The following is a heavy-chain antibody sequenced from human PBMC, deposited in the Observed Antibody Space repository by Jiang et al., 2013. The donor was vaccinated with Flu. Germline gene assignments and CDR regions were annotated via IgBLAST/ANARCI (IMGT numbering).Heavy chain of an antibody. D-gene: IGHD3-10*01. CDR3: ARDLLVSMVRGPSYYYYYGMDV. Sequence: VQLLESGGGLVEPGGSLRLSCAASGFTFSTYTMNWVRQAPGKGLEWVSSISSSGSYIYYADSVKGRFTISRDNAKNSLYLHMNSLRVEDRALYYCARDLLVSMVRGPSYYYYYGMDVWGQGTTVTVSS. CDR1: GFTFSTYT. V-gene: IGHV3-21*01. CDR2: ISSSGSYI. J-gene: IGHJ6*02.